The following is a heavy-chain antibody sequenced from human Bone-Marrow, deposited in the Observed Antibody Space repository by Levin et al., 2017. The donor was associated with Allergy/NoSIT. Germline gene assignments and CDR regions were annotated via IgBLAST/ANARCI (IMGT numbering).Heavy chain of an antibody. CDR2: LSYDGNDK. D-gene: IGHD5-12*01. CDR3: ARDVMEVGGYEYYYSYYYMDV. Sequence: PGGSLRLSCAASGFTFSSYALHWVRQAPGKGLEWVALLSYDGNDKYYADSVKGRFTISRDNSKNTLYLQMNSLRPDDTAVYFCARDVMEVGGYEYYYSYYYMDVWGTGTTVTVS. J-gene: IGHJ6*03. CDR1: GFTFSSYA. V-gene: IGHV3-30-3*01.